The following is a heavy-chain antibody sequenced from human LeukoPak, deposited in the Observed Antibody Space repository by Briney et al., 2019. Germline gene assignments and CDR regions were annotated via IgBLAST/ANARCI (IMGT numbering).Heavy chain of an antibody. CDR2: ISAYNGNT. V-gene: IGHV1-18*01. Sequence: ASVKVSCKASGSTFTSYGISWVRQAPGQGLEWMGWISAYNGNTNYAQKLQGRVTMTTDTSTSTAYMERRSLRSDDTAVYYRARSPYYDSSGSRPYDYWGQGTLVTVSS. D-gene: IGHD3-22*01. CDR1: GSTFTSYG. CDR3: ARSPYYDSSGSRPYDY. J-gene: IGHJ4*02.